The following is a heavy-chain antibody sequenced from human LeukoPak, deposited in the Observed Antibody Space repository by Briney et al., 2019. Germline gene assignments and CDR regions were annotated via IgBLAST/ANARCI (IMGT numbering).Heavy chain of an antibody. D-gene: IGHD2-2*01. CDR2: FSGSGGST. CDR3: AKDFLWGGTSPENYFDY. V-gene: IGHV3-23*01. J-gene: IGHJ4*02. Sequence: GGSLRLSCAASGFTFSSYAMSWVRQAPGKGLEWVSAFSGSGGSTYYADSMKGRFTISRDNSKNTLYLQMNSLRAEDTAVYYCAKDFLWGGTSPENYFDYWGQGTLVTASS. CDR1: GFTFSSYA.